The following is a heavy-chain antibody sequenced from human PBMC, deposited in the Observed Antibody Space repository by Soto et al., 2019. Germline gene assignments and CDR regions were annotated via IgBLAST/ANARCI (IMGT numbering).Heavy chain of an antibody. J-gene: IGHJ6*02. CDR2: ISSYNGDT. Sequence: ASVKVSCKASGYTFTISGISWVLRAPGQGPEWMGWISSYNGDTNYAQTFQGRVTMTTDTSTSTAYMELRSLRSDDTAVCYCASDGVSPYYYYGMDVWGQGTPVTVSS. CDR3: ASDGVSPYYYYGMDV. CDR1: GYTFTISG. V-gene: IGHV1-18*01.